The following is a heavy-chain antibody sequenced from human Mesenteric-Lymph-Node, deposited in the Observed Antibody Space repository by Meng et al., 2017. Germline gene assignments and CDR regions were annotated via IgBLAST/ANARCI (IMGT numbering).Heavy chain of an antibody. CDR1: EHRFNFYW. J-gene: IGHJ3*01. Sequence: GESLKISCQGSEHRFNFYWIGWVRQVPGKGLEWMGMIFPDDSQTKYSPSFQGQVTISADKSTRTAYLQWNSLKASDTAVYYCARHKYSTNRADAFAVWGQGTKVTVS. V-gene: IGHV5-51*01. CDR3: ARHKYSTNRADAFAV. CDR2: IFPDDSQT. D-gene: IGHD5-18*01.